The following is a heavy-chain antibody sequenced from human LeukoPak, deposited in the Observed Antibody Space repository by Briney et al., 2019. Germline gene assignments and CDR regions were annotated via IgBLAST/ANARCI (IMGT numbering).Heavy chain of an antibody. CDR3: AKGDCSSTSCWGYYFDY. CDR1: GFTFSSYA. Sequence: GGSLRLSCAASGFTFSSYAMSWVRQAPGKGLEWVSVVTGSGGSTYYADSVKGRFTISRDNSKNTLYLQMNSLRAEDTAVYYCAKGDCSSTSCWGYYFDYWGQGTLVTVS. J-gene: IGHJ4*02. CDR2: VTGSGGST. V-gene: IGHV3-23*01. D-gene: IGHD2-2*01.